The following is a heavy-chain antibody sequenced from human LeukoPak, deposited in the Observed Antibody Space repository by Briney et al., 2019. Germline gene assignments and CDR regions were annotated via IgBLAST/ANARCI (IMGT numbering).Heavy chain of an antibody. Sequence: GGSLRLFCGASGFTVSSNYMSWGRHAPGKGLEWGSAIYSGGSTNYSDSVTGRFTISRDTSKNTLYLQMNSLQDADTPLYFCVRDQAFYGSGSYSWYFDVWGRGTLVAVSS. V-gene: IGHV3-66*01. D-gene: IGHD3-10*01. CDR1: GFTVSSNY. CDR2: IYSGGST. J-gene: IGHJ2*01. CDR3: VRDQAFYGSGSYSWYFDV.